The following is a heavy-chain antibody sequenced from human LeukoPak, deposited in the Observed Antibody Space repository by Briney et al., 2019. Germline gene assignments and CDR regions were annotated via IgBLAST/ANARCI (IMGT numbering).Heavy chain of an antibody. CDR1: GFIFKQYV. J-gene: IGHJ4*02. CDR3: ARSLLRFGPPPRPLDY. CDR2: ISDSGATT. Sequence: GVSLRLSCAASGFIFKQYVMSWVRQAPGKGLECVSAISDSGATTYYADSVRGRFTISSDDSKNMLYLQMSSLRAEDTAVYYCARSLLRFGPPPRPLDYWGQGTLVTVSS. D-gene: IGHD3-3*01. V-gene: IGHV3-23*01.